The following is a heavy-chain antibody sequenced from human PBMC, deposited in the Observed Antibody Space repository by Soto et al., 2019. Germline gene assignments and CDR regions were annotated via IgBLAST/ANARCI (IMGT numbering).Heavy chain of an antibody. CDR2: MYYSVST. V-gene: IGHV4-39*01. D-gene: IGHD2-2*01. CDR1: GGSISSSSYY. J-gene: IGHJ5*02. CDR3: ARVPDR. Sequence: SETLSLTCTVSGGSISSSSYYWGWIRQPPGKRLEWIGGMYYSVSTYFNPSLKSRVTISVDTSKNQFSLKLSSVTAADTAVYYCARVPDRWGQGTLVTVS.